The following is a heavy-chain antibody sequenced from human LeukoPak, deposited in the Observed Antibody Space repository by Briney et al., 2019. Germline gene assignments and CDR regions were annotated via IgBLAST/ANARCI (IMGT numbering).Heavy chain of an antibody. CDR1: GFTFSSYE. D-gene: IGHD3-9*01. V-gene: IGHV3-48*03. CDR3: ARGQFAPRTYYDILTGYYEGDY. Sequence: QTGGSLRLSCAASGFTFSSYEMNWVRQAPGKGLEWVSYISSSGSTIYYADSVKGRFTISRDNAKNSLYLQMNSLRAEDTAVYYCARGQFAPRTYYDILTGYYEGDYWGQGTLVTVSS. J-gene: IGHJ4*02. CDR2: ISSSGSTI.